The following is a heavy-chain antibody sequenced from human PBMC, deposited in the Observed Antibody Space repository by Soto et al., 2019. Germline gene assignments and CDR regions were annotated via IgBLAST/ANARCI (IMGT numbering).Heavy chain of an antibody. CDR2: ISFDGNNK. D-gene: IGHD3-22*01. CDR1: GFTFSNYG. J-gene: IGHJ5*02. V-gene: IGHV3-30*18. CDR3: VKPKEHFYDSSPGET. Sequence: HPGGSLRLSCAASGFTFSNYGMHWVRQAPGKGLGWVAIISFDGNNKYYSDSVKGRFTISRDNSKNMVFLQMNSLRPEDTAVYYCVKPKEHFYDSSPGETWGQGTPVTVSS.